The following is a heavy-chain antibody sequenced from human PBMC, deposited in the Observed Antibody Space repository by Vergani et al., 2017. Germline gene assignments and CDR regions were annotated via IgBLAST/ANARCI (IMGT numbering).Heavy chain of an antibody. J-gene: IGHJ4*02. Sequence: QVQLVESGGGVVQPGRSLRLSCAASGFTFSSYAMHWVRQAPGKGLEWVAVISYDGSNKYYADSVKGRFTISRDNSKNTLYLQMNSLRAEDTAVYYCARDSYYYDGSGYPEVVLPGQIEDDWGQGTLVTVSS. V-gene: IGHV3-30*01. CDR3: ARDSYYYDGSGYPEVVLPGQIEDD. CDR2: ISYDGSNK. CDR1: GFTFSSYA. D-gene: IGHD3-22*01.